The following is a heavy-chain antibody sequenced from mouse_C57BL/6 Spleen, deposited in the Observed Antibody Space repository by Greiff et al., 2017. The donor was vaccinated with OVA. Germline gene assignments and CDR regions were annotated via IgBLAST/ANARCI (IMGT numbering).Heavy chain of an antibody. J-gene: IGHJ2*01. D-gene: IGHD2-1*01. V-gene: IGHV1-26*01. CDR1: GYTFTDYY. CDR3: ARAGGYGNYVPYYFDY. Sequence: VQLQQSGPELVKPGASVKISCKASGYTFTDYYMNWVKQSHGKSLEWIGDINPNNGGTSYNQKFKGKATLTVDKSSSTAYMELRSLTSEDSAVYYCARAGGYGNYVPYYFDYWGQGTTLTVSS. CDR2: INPNNGGT.